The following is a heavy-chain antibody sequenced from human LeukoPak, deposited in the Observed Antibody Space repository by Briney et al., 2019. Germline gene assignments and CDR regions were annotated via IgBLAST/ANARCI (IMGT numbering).Heavy chain of an antibody. J-gene: IGHJ3*02. D-gene: IGHD6-19*01. CDR1: GYTFTSYG. Sequence: AASVKVSCKASGYTFTSYGISWLRQAPGQGLEWMGWINTNTGNPTYAQGFTGRFVFSLDTSVSTAYLQISSLKAEDTAVYYCARVSSIAVAGREAFDIWGQGTMVTVSS. V-gene: IGHV7-4-1*02. CDR2: INTNTGNP. CDR3: ARVSSIAVAGREAFDI.